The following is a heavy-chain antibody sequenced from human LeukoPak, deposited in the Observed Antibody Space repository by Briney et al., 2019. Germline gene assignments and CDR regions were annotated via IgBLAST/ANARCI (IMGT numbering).Heavy chain of an antibody. CDR2: IYTSGST. V-gene: IGHV4-61*02. CDR1: GGSISSGSYY. J-gene: IGHJ4*02. D-gene: IGHD3-10*01. CDR3: ARAVGGDGSGSL. Sequence: SETLSLTCTASGGSISSGSYYWSWIRQPAGKGLEWIGRIYTSGSTNYNPSLKSRVTISVDTSKNQFSLKLSSVTAADTAVYYCARAVGGDGSGSLWGPGTLVTVSS.